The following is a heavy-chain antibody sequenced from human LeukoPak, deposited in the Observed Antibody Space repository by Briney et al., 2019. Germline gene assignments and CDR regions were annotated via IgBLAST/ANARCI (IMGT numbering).Heavy chain of an antibody. CDR1: GGSVSSYY. Sequence: PSETLSLTCSVSGGSVSSYYWSWIRQSPGKGLEWIGYIHNSGRTNYNPSLKSRVTGFVDTSKNQVSLRLSSVTAADTAVYYCAKAKTPSCYAALDYWGQGTLVTVSS. CDR3: AKAKTPSCYAALDY. V-gene: IGHV4-4*08. D-gene: IGHD2-2*01. J-gene: IGHJ4*02. CDR2: IHNSGRT.